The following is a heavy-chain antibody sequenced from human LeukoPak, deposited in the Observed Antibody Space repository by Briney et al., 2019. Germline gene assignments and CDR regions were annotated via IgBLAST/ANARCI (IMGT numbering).Heavy chain of an antibody. D-gene: IGHD5-24*01. V-gene: IGHV1-69*06. CDR1: GGTFSSYA. CDR3: ASWGTGYNAYRH. CDR2: IIPIFGTA. J-gene: IGHJ1*01. Sequence: SVKVSCKASGGTFSSYAISWVRQAPGQGLEWMGGIIPIFGTANYAQKFQGRVTITADKSTSTAYMELSSLRSEDTAVYYCASWGTGYNAYRHWGQGTLVTVSS.